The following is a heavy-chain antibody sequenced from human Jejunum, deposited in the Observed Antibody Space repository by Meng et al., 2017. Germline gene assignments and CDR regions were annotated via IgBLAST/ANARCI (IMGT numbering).Heavy chain of an antibody. Sequence: QVQLQESGPGLVQPSQTLSLTCTVSGGSISSDDYYWSWLRQPPGKGLEWIGYIHYIGSAFYHPALKSRATVSVDTSKNQFSLELKSVTAADTALYYCARERWEDYESRGFDSWGQGTLVTVSS. J-gene: IGHJ4*02. CDR1: GGSISSDDYY. CDR3: ARERWEDYESRGFDS. CDR2: IHYIGSA. D-gene: IGHD3-22*01. V-gene: IGHV4-30-4*01.